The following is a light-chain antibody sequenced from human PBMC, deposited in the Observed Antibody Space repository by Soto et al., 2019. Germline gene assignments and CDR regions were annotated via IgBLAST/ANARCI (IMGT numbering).Light chain of an antibody. CDR2: KAS. CDR1: QSISTW. CDR3: QQYTNGRT. J-gene: IGKJ1*01. Sequence: DIQMTQSPSTLSAYVGDTVTITCRASQSISTWLAWYQQKPGKAPKLLLYKASSLEGEVPSRFSGSGSGTEFTLTINGLQPDDFANYYCQQYTNGRTFGQGTKVEIK. V-gene: IGKV1-5*03.